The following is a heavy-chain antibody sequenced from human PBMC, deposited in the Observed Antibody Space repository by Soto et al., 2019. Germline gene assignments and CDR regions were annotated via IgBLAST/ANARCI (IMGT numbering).Heavy chain of an antibody. CDR3: ARHIPNYSSSWYYDP. D-gene: IGHD6-13*01. V-gene: IGHV4-31*03. CDR2: IDYSGNT. CDR1: GVSLSSSGHY. Sequence: PSETLSLTCSVSGVSLSSSGHYWNWVRQHPGKGLEWIGYIDYSGNTYYNPSLKSRLAMSIDPSKNQFSLMLTSVTAADTAVYYCARHIPNYSSSWYYDPWGQGTLVTVSS. J-gene: IGHJ5*02.